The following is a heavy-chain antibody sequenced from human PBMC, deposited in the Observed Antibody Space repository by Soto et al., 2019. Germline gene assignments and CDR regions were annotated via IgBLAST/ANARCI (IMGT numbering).Heavy chain of an antibody. CDR1: GGSISSSNW. V-gene: IGHV4-4*02. Sequence: QVQLQESGPGLVKPSGTLSLTCAVSGGSISSSNWWSWVRQPPGKGLEWIGEIYHSGSTNYNPSLKSRVTISVDKSKHQFSLKLSSVTAADTAVYYCARVVRAIVVVPAAIFDLWGRGTLVTVSS. CDR2: IYHSGST. D-gene: IGHD2-2*01. J-gene: IGHJ2*01. CDR3: ARVVRAIVVVPAAIFDL.